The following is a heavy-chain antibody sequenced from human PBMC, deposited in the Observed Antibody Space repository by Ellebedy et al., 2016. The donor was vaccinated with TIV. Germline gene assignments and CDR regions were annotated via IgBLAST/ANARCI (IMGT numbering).Heavy chain of an antibody. CDR3: ARHLRIAAQSNYYYYNMDV. V-gene: IGHV5-51*01. D-gene: IGHD6-6*01. CDR1: GYSFTRNW. CDR2: IYPADSDT. J-gene: IGHJ6*03. Sequence: KVSCXGSGYSFTRNWNGWVRQMPGKGLEWMGIIYPADSDTRYSPSFQGQVTISADKSISTAYLQWSSLKASDTAMYYCARHLRIAAQSNYYYYNMDVWGKGTTVTVSS.